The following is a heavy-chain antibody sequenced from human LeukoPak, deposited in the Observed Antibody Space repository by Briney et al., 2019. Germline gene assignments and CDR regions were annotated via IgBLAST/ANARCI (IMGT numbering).Heavy chain of an antibody. CDR2: ISSSSSYI. CDR1: GITFNSYT. D-gene: IGHD1-1*01. CDR3: TRERQLERLAFGKEGSAFDY. Sequence: PGGSLRLSCAASGITFNSYTMNWVRQAPGKGLEWGSSISSSSSYIYYAASVKGRFTISRDNAKNSLYLQMNRLRAEDTAVYYCTRERQLERLAFGKEGSAFDYWGQGTLVTVSS. J-gene: IGHJ4*02. V-gene: IGHV3-21*01.